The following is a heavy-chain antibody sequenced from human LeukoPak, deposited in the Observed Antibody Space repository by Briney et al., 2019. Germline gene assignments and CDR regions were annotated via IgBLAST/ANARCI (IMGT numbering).Heavy chain of an antibody. CDR2: IKQDGSEK. CDR3: ASVLVGAFDI. CDR1: GFTFSSHW. J-gene: IGHJ3*02. Sequence: GGSLRLSCAASGFTFSSHWMSWVRQAPGKGREWVANIKQDGSEKNYVVSVKGRFTISRDNAKNSLYLQMNSLRAEDTAVYYCASVLVGAFDIWGQGTMVTVSS. V-gene: IGHV3-7*01. D-gene: IGHD2-15*01.